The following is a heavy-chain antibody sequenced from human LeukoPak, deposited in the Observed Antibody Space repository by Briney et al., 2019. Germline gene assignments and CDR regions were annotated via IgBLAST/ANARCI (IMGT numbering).Heavy chain of an antibody. J-gene: IGHJ4*02. CDR3: AKGSGSSGYYYVPY. D-gene: IGHD3-22*01. V-gene: IGHV3-23*01. CDR1: GFAFSTYA. Sequence: PGGSLRLSCAASGFAFSTYAMSWVRQAPGKGLEWVSAISGSGGSTYYADSVKGRFTISRDNSKNTLYLQMNSLRGEDTAVYYCAKGSGSSGYYYVPYWGQGTLVTVSS. CDR2: ISGSGGST.